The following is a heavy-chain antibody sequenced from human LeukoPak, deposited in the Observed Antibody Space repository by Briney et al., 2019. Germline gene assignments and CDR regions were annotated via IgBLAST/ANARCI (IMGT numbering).Heavy chain of an antibody. J-gene: IGHJ5*02. CDR2: IYTSGST. CDR1: GGSISSYY. CDR3: AREIVPAAMAWFDP. V-gene: IGHV4-4*07. D-gene: IGHD2-2*01. Sequence: SETLSLTCTVSGGSISSYYWSWIRQPAGKGLEWIGRIYTSGSTNYNPSLKSRVTMSVDTSKNQFSLKPSSVTAADTAVYYCAREIVPAAMAWFDPWGQGTLVTVSS.